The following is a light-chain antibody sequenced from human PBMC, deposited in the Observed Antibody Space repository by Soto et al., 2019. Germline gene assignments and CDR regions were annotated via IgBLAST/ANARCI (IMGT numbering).Light chain of an antibody. CDR3: QQYNHWPQT. Sequence: EIVMTQSPATLSVSPGERASLSCRASQSVNRNLAWYQQKPGQAPRLLIFGPSTRATGVPGRFSGSGSGTEFTLTISSLQSEDFEVYYCQQYNHWPQTFGQGTKVDIK. V-gene: IGKV3-15*01. J-gene: IGKJ1*01. CDR1: QSVNRN. CDR2: GPS.